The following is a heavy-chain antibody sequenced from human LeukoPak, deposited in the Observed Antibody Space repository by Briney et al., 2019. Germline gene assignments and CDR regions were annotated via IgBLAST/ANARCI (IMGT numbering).Heavy chain of an antibody. J-gene: IGHJ6*02. Sequence: GSVKVSCKASGYTFTSYGISWVRQAPGQGLEWMGWISAYNGNTNYAQKLQGRVTMTTDTSTSTAYMELRSLRSDDTAVYYCARDGAWELLPYYYYGTDVWGQGTTVTVSS. D-gene: IGHD1-26*01. CDR3: ARDGAWELLPYYYYGTDV. CDR1: GYTFTSYG. V-gene: IGHV1-18*01. CDR2: ISAYNGNT.